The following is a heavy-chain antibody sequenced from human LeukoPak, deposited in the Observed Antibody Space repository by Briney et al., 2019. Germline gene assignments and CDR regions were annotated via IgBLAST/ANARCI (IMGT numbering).Heavy chain of an antibody. V-gene: IGHV3-74*01. Sequence: PGGSLRLSCAASGFTFSSYWMHWVRQAPGEGLVRVSRIKTDGTTTNYADSVKGRFTVSRDNAKNTLYLQMNSLRAEDTAVYYCARGPYTSGVYRLDYWGQGTLVTVSS. CDR3: ARGPYTSGVYRLDY. CDR2: IKTDGTTT. J-gene: IGHJ4*02. D-gene: IGHD6-19*01. CDR1: GFTFSSYW.